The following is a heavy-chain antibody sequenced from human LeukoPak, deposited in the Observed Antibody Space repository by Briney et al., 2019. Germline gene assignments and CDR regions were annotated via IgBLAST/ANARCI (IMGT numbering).Heavy chain of an antibody. D-gene: IGHD1-1*01. Sequence: GGSLRLSCAASGFTFDDYAMHWVRHAPGKGLEWVSGISWNSGSIGYADSVKGRFTISRDNAKNSLYLQMNSLRAEDTAVYYCARDNWIEAHYFDYWGQGTLVTVSS. V-gene: IGHV3-9*01. CDR1: GFTFDDYA. CDR2: ISWNSGSI. CDR3: ARDNWIEAHYFDY. J-gene: IGHJ4*02.